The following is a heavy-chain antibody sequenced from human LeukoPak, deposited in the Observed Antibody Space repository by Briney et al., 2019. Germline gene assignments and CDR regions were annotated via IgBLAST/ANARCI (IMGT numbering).Heavy chain of an antibody. CDR1: GFTFSSYG. J-gene: IGHJ4*02. CDR2: IFYDGSYN. Sequence: GGSLRLSCAASGFTFSSYGMHWVRQAPGKGLEWVAFIFYDGSYNYYPDSVKGRFTISRDNTKNTLFLQMNSLRAGDTAVYYCARESSWYWGQGTLVTVSS. CDR3: ARESSWY. D-gene: IGHD6-6*01. V-gene: IGHV3-33*01.